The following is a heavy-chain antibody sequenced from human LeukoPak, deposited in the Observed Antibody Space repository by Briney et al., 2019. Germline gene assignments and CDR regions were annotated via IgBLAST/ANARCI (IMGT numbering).Heavy chain of an antibody. CDR3: ARDLPEGYNYFDY. Sequence: GGSLRLSCAASGFTFSSYSMNWVRQAPGKGLEWVSYISSSGSTIYYADSVKGRFTISRDNAKNSLYLQMNSLRAEDTAVYYCARDLPEGYNYFDYWGQGTLVTVSS. CDR2: ISSSGSTI. J-gene: IGHJ4*02. CDR1: GFTFSSYS. V-gene: IGHV3-48*04. D-gene: IGHD5-24*01.